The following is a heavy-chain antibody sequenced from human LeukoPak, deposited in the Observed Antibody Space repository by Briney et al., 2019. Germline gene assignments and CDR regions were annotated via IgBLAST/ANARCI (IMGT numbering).Heavy chain of an antibody. CDR3: ARGRGSSSWYWYFDL. J-gene: IGHJ2*01. CDR1: GFTFSSYW. D-gene: IGHD6-13*01. CDR2: IKQDGSEK. V-gene: IGHV3-7*01. Sequence: SGGSLRLSCAASGFTFSSYWMSWVRQAPGKGLEWVANIKQDGSEKYYVDSVKGRFTISRDNAKNSLYLQMNSLRAEDTAVYYCARGRGSSSWYWYFDLWGRGTLVTVSS.